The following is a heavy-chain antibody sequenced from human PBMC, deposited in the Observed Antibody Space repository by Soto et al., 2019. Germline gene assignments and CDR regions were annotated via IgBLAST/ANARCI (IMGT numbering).Heavy chain of an antibody. V-gene: IGHV3-23*01. CDR3: AKSRPDLYYFDY. Sequence: PGGSLRLSCNCSGFRFSEHAMTWVRQAPGKGLEWVSAISGSGGSTYYADSVKGRFTISRDNSKNTLYLQMNSLRAEDTAVYYCAKSRPDLYYFDYWGQGTLVTVSS. D-gene: IGHD2-2*01. CDR1: GFRFSEHA. CDR2: ISGSGGST. J-gene: IGHJ4*02.